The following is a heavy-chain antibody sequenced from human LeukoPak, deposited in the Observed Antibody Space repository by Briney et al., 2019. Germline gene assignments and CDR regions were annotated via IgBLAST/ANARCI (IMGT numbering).Heavy chain of an antibody. CDR2: IYHSGIT. Sequence: SETLSLTCAVSGYSISRGYYWGWIRQPPGKGLECIGSIYHSGITYYSPSLKSRVSISVDTSKTQFSLKVRSVTAADTAVYYCAGWFGELSSLFAYWGQGILVTVSS. V-gene: IGHV4-38-2*01. D-gene: IGHD3-10*01. CDR3: AGWFGELSSLFAY. J-gene: IGHJ4*02. CDR1: GYSISRGYY.